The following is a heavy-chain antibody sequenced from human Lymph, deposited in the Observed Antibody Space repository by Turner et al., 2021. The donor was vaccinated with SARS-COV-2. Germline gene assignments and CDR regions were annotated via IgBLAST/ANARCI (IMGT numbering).Heavy chain of an antibody. J-gene: IGHJ6*02. Sequence: QVQLVESGGGVVQPGRSLRLSCAASGFTFSSYAMYWVRQAPGKGLEWVAVISYDVLNKYYEESAKGRLTISRDNSKNTLYLQMNSLRAEDTAVYYCARDFEQLVQFDYYGMDVWGQGTTVTVSS. D-gene: IGHD6-6*01. CDR1: GFTFSSYA. CDR3: ARDFEQLVQFDYYGMDV. V-gene: IGHV3-30-3*01. CDR2: ISYDVLNK.